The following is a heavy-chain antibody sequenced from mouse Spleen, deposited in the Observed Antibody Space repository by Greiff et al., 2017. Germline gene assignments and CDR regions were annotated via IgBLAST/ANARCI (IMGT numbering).Heavy chain of an antibody. D-gene: IGHD2-1*01. CDR2: ISSGGGNT. CDR3: ARQYYGNYDGAMDY. CDR1: GFTFSSYA. J-gene: IGHJ4*01. Sequence: EVQGVESGGGLVKLGGSLKLSCAASGFTFSSYAMSWVRQTPEKRLEWVATISSGGGNTYYPDSVKGRFTISRDNAKNTLYLQMSSLKSEDTAMYYCARQYYGNYDGAMDYWGQGTSVTVSS. V-gene: IGHV5-9-3*01.